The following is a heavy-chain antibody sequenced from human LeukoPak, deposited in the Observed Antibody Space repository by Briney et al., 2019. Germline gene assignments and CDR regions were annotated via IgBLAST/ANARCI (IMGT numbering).Heavy chain of an antibody. CDR2: ITSSSRYI. CDR1: GFTFTSYS. V-gene: IGHV3-21*01. J-gene: IGHJ4*01. Sequence: PGGSLRISCAASGFTFTSYSMNWVRQAPGKGLEWVSSITSSSRYIYYADSVKGRFTISRDNAKNSLYLQMNSLRAEDTAVYYCARDPGYCSSTSCYSYYFDCWGQGTLVTVSS. CDR3: ARDPGYCSSTSCYSYYFDC. D-gene: IGHD2-2*01.